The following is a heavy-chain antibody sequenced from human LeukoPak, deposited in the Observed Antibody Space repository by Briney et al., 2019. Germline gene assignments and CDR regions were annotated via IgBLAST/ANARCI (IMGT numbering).Heavy chain of an antibody. CDR2: INHSGST. J-gene: IGHJ4*02. D-gene: IGHD2-2*01. CDR1: GFLIRNYA. Sequence: GSLRLSCAASGFLIRNYAMSWVRQPPGKGLEWIGEINHSGSTNYNPSLKSRVTISGDTSKNQFSLKLSSVTAADTAVYYCARGDCSSTSCYFDYWGQGTLVTVSS. V-gene: IGHV4-34*01. CDR3: ARGDCSSTSCYFDY.